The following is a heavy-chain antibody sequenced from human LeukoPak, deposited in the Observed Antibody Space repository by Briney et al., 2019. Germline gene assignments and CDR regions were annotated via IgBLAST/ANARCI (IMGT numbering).Heavy chain of an antibody. CDR3: ARASDDYVWGSYRYTYFDY. V-gene: IGHV4-30-4*01. CDR2: IYYSGST. CDR1: GGSISSGDYY. Sequence: SETLSLTCTVSGGSISSGDYYWSWIRQPPGKGLEWIGYIYYSGSTYYNPSLKSRVTISVDTSKNQFSLKLSSVTAADTAVYYCARASDDYVWGSYRYTYFDYWGQGTLVTVSS. J-gene: IGHJ4*02. D-gene: IGHD3-16*02.